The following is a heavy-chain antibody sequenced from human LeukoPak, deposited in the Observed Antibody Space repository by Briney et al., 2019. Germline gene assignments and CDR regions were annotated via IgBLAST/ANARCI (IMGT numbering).Heavy chain of an antibody. CDR3: ARDSLNYYDSSGYGY. V-gene: IGHV1-18*01. CDR1: GYTFTSYG. CDR2: ISAYNGNT. J-gene: IGHJ4*02. D-gene: IGHD3-22*01. Sequence: ASVKVSCTASGYTFTSYGISWVRQAPGQGLEWMGWISAYNGNTNYAQKLQGRVTMTTDTSTSTAYMELRRLRSDDTAVYYCARDSLNYYDSSGYGYWGQGTLVTVSS.